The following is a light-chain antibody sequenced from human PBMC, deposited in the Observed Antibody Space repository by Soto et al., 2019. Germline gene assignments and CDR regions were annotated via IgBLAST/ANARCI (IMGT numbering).Light chain of an antibody. CDR1: SSDVGGYDF. CDR3: SSYTSSSTVV. Sequence: QPVLTQPASVSGSPGQSITISCTGTSSDVGGYDFVSWYQQHPGKAPKLMIYEVSNRPSGVSNRFSGSKSGNTASLTISGFQAEDEADYYCSSYTSSSTVVFGGGTKLPVL. J-gene: IGLJ2*01. V-gene: IGLV2-14*01. CDR2: EVS.